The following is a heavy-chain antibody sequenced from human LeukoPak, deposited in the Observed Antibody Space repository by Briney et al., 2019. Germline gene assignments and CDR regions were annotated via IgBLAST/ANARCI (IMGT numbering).Heavy chain of an antibody. V-gene: IGHV3-23*01. J-gene: IGHJ4*02. CDR1: GITLSNYA. CDR3: AKRGVVIRVILVGFHKEAYYFDS. CDR2: ISGSGGGT. Sequence: GGSLRLSCRASGITLSNYAMSWVRQAPGKGLEWVAGISGSGGGTNYEDSVKGRFTISRDNPKNTLYLQMTSLRAEDTAVYFCAKRGVVIRVILVGFHKEAYYFDSWGQGALVTVSS. D-gene: IGHD3-22*01.